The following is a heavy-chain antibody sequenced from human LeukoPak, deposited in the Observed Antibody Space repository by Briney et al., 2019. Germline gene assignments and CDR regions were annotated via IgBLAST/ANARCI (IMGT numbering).Heavy chain of an antibody. V-gene: IGHV3-21*01. CDR3: ARDRGSYSFDY. D-gene: IGHD1-26*01. J-gene: IGHJ4*02. CDR2: ISSSSSYI. Sequence: GGSLRLSCAAPGFTFSSYSMNWVRQAPGKGLEWVSSISSSSSYIYYADSVKGRFTISRDNAKNSLYLQMNSLRAEDTAVYYCARDRGSYSFDYWGQGTLVTVSS. CDR1: GFTFSSYS.